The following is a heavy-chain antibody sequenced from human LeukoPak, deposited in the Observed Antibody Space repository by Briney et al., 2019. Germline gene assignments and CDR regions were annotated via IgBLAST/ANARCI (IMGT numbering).Heavy chain of an antibody. Sequence: GASVKVSCKASGYTFTDYYIHWVRQAPGQGLEWMGWVNPYSGATNFAQKFQGRVTMTRDRSITTAYMDLTRLTSDDTAVYYCARIRGGNNYHFDSWGQGTLVTVSS. V-gene: IGHV1-2*02. CDR2: VNPYSGAT. CDR3: ARIRGGNNYHFDS. D-gene: IGHD1-26*01. CDR1: GYTFTDYY. J-gene: IGHJ4*02.